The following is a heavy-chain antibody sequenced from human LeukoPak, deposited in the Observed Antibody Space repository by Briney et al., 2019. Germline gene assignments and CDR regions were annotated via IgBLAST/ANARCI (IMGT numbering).Heavy chain of an antibody. CDR1: GGSISSGGYY. CDR2: IYYSGST. J-gene: IGHJ4*02. V-gene: IGHV4-31*03. Sequence: SQTLSLTCTVSGGSISSGGYYWSWIRQHPGKGLEWIGYIYYSGSTYYNPSLKSRVTISADTSKNQFSLKLNSVTAADTAVYYCAREEMGSGYDPKTIYFDYWGQGTLVTVSS. D-gene: IGHD5-12*01. CDR3: AREEMGSGYDPKTIYFDY.